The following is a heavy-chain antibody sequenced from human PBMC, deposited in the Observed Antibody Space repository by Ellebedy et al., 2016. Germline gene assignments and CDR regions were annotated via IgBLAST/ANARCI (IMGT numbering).Heavy chain of an antibody. CDR3: ARQYTGNYYRPYSFDI. Sequence: SETLSLTCSVSGGSINNYYWSWIRQSPGKGLEWIGYMAFSGSGNYNPSLKSRVTISVDTSKNQFSLKVYTVTAADTAVYYCARQYTGNYYRPYSFDIWGQGRKVTVSS. CDR2: MAFSGSG. J-gene: IGHJ3*02. D-gene: IGHD3-9*01. CDR1: GGSINNYY. V-gene: IGHV4-59*01.